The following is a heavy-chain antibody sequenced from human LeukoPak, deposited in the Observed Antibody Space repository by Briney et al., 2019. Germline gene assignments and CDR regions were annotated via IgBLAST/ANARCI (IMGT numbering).Heavy chain of an antibody. CDR1: GYTFTSYY. CDR2: INPSGGST. Sequence: GASVKVSCKASGYTFTSYYMHWVRQAPGQGLEWMGIINPSGGSTSYAQKFQGRVTITADESTGTAYMELSSLRSEDTAVYYCARDLSPRGAWGQGTLVTVSS. D-gene: IGHD2/OR15-2a*01. CDR3: ARDLSPRGA. J-gene: IGHJ5*02. V-gene: IGHV1-46*01.